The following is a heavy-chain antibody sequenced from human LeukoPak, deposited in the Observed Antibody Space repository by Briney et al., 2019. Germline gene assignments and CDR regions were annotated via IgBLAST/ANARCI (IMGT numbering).Heavy chain of an antibody. V-gene: IGHV3-43D*03. D-gene: IGHD5-18*01. CDR3: AKDATAMVNYYYYYYMDV. CDR2: ISWDGGST. Sequence: GGSLRLSCAASGFTFDDYAMHWVRQAPGKGLEWVSLISWDGGSTYYADSVKGRFTISRDNSKNSLYLQVNSLRAEDTALYYCAKDATAMVNYYYYYYMDVWGKGTTVTVSS. CDR1: GFTFDDYA. J-gene: IGHJ6*03.